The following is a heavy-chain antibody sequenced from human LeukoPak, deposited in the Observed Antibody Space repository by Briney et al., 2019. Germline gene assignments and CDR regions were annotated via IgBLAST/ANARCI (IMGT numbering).Heavy chain of an antibody. CDR2: ISSGGST. V-gene: IGHV3-23*01. D-gene: IGHD6-13*01. CDR3: AKDMRYSSSWYPFDY. Sequence: PGGSLRPSCAASGFTFSSYEMNWVRQAPGKGLEWVSYISSGGSTDYADAVKGRFTISRDNSKNTLSPQMNSLRADDTAVYYCAKDMRYSSSWYPFDYWGQGTLVAVSS. J-gene: IGHJ4*02. CDR1: GFTFSSYE.